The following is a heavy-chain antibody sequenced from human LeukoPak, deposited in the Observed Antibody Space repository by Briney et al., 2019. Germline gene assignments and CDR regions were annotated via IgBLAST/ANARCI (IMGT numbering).Heavy chain of an antibody. Sequence: GGSLRLSCAASGFTFSSYGMHWVRQAPGKGLEWVAFIRYDGSNKYYADSVKGRFAIARDNAKDTVYLQMSGLRAEDTAVYYCARDQGYCGSTGCIRWHDYWGQGTLVTVSS. CDR3: ARDQGYCGSTGCIRWHDY. V-gene: IGHV3-30*02. D-gene: IGHD2-2*01. CDR2: IRYDGSNK. J-gene: IGHJ4*02. CDR1: GFTFSSYG.